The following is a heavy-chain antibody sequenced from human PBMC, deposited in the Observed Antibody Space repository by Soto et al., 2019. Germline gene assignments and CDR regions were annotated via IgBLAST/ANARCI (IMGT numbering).Heavy chain of an antibody. V-gene: IGHV1-69*10. CDR2: IIPILGIA. J-gene: IGHJ6*02. D-gene: IGHD1-7*01. Sequence: ASVKVSCKASGGTFSSYAISWVRQAPGQGLEWMGGIIPILGIANYAQKFQGRVTITADKSTSTAYMELSSLRSEDTAVHYCARAGTFLPQEHQPLKSYYYYGMDVWGQGTTVTVSS. CDR3: ARAGTFLPQEHQPLKSYYYYGMDV. CDR1: GGTFSSYA.